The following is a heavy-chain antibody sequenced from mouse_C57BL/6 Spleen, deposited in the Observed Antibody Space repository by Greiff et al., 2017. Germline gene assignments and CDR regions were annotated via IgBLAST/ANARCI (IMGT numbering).Heavy chain of an antibody. Sequence: QVQLQQSGAELARPGASVKMSCKASGYTFTSYTMHWVKQRPGQGLEWIGYINPSSGSTKYNQKFKDKATLTADKSSSTAYMQLSSLTSEDSAVYYCARGGNYVEYYAMDYWGQGTSVTVSS. CDR2: INPSSGST. D-gene: IGHD2-1*01. CDR1: GYTFTSYT. J-gene: IGHJ4*01. V-gene: IGHV1-4*01. CDR3: ARGGNYVEYYAMDY.